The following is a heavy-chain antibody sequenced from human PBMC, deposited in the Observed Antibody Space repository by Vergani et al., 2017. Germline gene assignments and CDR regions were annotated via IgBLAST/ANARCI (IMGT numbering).Heavy chain of an antibody. V-gene: IGHV3-33*01. CDR1: GFTFSSYG. J-gene: IGHJ4*02. CDR3: ARESGYSYGFYKEGYFDY. Sequence: QVQLVESGGGVVQPGRSLRLSCAASGFTFSSYGMHWVRQAPGKGLEWVAVIWYDGSNKYYADSVKGRFTISRDNSKNTLYLQMNSLRAEDTAVYYCARESGYSYGFYKEGYFDYWGQGTLVTVSS. CDR2: IWYDGSNK. D-gene: IGHD5-18*01.